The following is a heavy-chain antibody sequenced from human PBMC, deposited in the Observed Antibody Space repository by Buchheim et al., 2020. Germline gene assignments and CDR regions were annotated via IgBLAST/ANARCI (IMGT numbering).Heavy chain of an antibody. CDR2: ISGSGGST. D-gene: IGHD5-24*01. CDR1: GFTFSSYA. Sequence: EVQLLESGGGLVQPGGSLRLSCAASGFTFSSYAMSWVRQAPGKGLEWVSAISGSGGSTYYADSVKGRFTISRDNSKNTLSLQMNSLRAEDTAVYYCAKDLEEMATMVRAWYYYYGMDVWGQGTT. J-gene: IGHJ6*02. V-gene: IGHV3-23*01. CDR3: AKDLEEMATMVRAWYYYYGMDV.